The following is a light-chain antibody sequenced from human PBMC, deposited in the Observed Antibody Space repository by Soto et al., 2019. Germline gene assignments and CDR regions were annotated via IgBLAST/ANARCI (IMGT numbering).Light chain of an antibody. J-gene: IGKJ5*01. CDR1: QNVNMY. CDR2: DSS. CDR3: QQYNNWPLIT. V-gene: IGKV3-15*01. Sequence: EIVMTQSPATLSVSPGERATLSCRASQNVNMYLAWYQRKPGQAPRLLIYDSSTRDTDTPARFSGSGSGTDSTLTISSRQSEDSAVYYCQQYNNWPLITFGQGTRLEI.